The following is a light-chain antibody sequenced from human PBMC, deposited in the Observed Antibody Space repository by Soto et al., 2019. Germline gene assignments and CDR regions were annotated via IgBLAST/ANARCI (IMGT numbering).Light chain of an antibody. V-gene: IGKV3-20*01. CDR2: GVS. J-gene: IGKJ3*01. CDR1: QSVSSSY. Sequence: EIVLTQSPGTLSLYPGERATLSCMASQSVSSSYLAWYQQKPGQAPRLLIYGVSSRATGIPDRFSGSGSGTDFTLTISRLEPEDFAVYYCQQYGNSGVTFGPGTKVDIK. CDR3: QQYGNSGVT.